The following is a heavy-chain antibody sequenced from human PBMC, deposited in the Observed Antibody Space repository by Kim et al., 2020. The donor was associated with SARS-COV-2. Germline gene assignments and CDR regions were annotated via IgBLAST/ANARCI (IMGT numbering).Heavy chain of an antibody. J-gene: IGHJ6*02. CDR1: GYSFTSYW. CDR3: ASVPLRIVGATKHYYYGMDV. D-gene: IGHD1-26*01. CDR2: IYPGDSDT. Sequence: GESLKISCKGSGYSFTSYWIGWVRQMPGKGLEWMGIIYPGDSDTRYSPSFQGQVTISADKSISTAYLQWSSLKASDTAMYYCASVPLRIVGATKHYYYGMDVWGQGTTVTVSS. V-gene: IGHV5-51*01.